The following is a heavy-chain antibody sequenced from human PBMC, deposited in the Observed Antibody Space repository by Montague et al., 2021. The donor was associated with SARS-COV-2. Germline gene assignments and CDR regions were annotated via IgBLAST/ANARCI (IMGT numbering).Heavy chain of an antibody. CDR1: GGPISSSSYN. Sequence: SETLSLTCTVSGGPISSSSYNWGWIRQPPGKGLEWIGTIYYSGSTYYSPSLKSRVTISVDTSKNQFSLKLNSVTAADTAVYSCARRINSGSYFDSWGQGTLVTAPS. J-gene: IGHJ4*02. D-gene: IGHD1-26*01. CDR3: ARRINSGSYFDS. V-gene: IGHV4-39*01. CDR2: IYYSGST.